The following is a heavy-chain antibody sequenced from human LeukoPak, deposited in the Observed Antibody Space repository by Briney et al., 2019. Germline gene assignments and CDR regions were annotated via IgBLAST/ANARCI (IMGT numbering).Heavy chain of an antibody. Sequence: SETLSPTCTVSGGSLSGHYWSWIRQPPGKRLEWIGYVSYTGRTKYNPSLQSRVTISIDTSKSQSSLKLTSVTSADTAVYSCARLLDNDISGDPDTFDVWGQGTTVIVSS. CDR3: ARLLDNDISGDPDTFDV. D-gene: IGHD3-22*01. CDR2: VSYTGRT. CDR1: GGSLSGHY. V-gene: IGHV4-59*11. J-gene: IGHJ3*01.